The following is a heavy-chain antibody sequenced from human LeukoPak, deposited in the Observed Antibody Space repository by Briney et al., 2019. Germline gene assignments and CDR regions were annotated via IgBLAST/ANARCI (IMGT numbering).Heavy chain of an antibody. Sequence: ASVKVSCKASGYTFTGYYMHWVRQAPGQGLEWMGWMNPNSGNTGYAQKFQGRVTMTRNTSISTAYMELSSLRSEDTAVYYCARAVMVRERCLGYWGQGTLVTVSS. CDR2: MNPNSGNT. J-gene: IGHJ4*02. CDR1: GYTFTGYY. D-gene: IGHD3-10*01. CDR3: ARAVMVRERCLGY. V-gene: IGHV1-8*02.